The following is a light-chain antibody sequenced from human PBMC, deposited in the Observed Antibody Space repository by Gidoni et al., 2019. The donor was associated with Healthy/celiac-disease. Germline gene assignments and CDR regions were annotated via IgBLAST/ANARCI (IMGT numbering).Light chain of an antibody. Sequence: QSVLTQPPSASRSPGQRVTISCSGSSSNIGSNYVYWYQQLPGTAPKLLIYRNNQRPSGVPDRFSGSKSGTSASLAISGLRSEDEADYYCAAWDDSLGWVFGGGTKLTVL. J-gene: IGLJ3*02. CDR2: RNN. CDR3: AAWDDSLGWV. V-gene: IGLV1-47*01. CDR1: SSNIGSNY.